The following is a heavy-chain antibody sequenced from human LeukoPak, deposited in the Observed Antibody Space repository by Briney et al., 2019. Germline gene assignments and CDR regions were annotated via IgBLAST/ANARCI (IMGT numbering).Heavy chain of an antibody. CDR2: IRNKANSYTT. J-gene: IGHJ3*02. D-gene: IGHD2-2*02. Sequence: GGSLRLSCAASRFAFSDHYMDWVRQAPGKGLEWVGRIRNKANSYTTEYAASVKGRFTISRDDSKNSVYLQMNSLKTEDTAVYYCARVMSVPAAIRKDDAFDIWGQGTMVTVSS. V-gene: IGHV3-72*01. CDR3: ARVMSVPAAIRKDDAFDI. CDR1: RFAFSDHY.